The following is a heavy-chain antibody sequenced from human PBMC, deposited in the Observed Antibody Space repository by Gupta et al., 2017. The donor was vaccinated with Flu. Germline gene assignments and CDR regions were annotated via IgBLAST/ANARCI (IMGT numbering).Heavy chain of an antibody. J-gene: IGHJ4*02. CDR3: TRSRSFYSDI. CDR1: GYVFTSFY. Sequence: QVQLVQSGGEVKKPGASEKISCKTSGYVFTSFYLQWVRQVPGEGLEWMGYINPTSGGATYAKKFQGRVTITRDTATGSAFIEINRLTSGDTAMYYCTRSRSFYSDIWGQGTLVSVSS. V-gene: IGHV1-2*02. CDR2: INPTSGGA.